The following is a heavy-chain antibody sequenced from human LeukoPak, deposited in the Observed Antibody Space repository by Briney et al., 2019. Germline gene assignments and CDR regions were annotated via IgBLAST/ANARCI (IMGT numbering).Heavy chain of an antibody. D-gene: IGHD4-17*01. CDR3: ARDNYGTLDY. Sequence: ASVKVSCKISGYTFTDYFIHWVRQAPGQGLEWMGWTSPRSGDRKCTQKFQGRVTMTRDTSISTVYMELDRLTFDDTAVYFCARDNYGTLDYWGQGSLVTVSS. CDR2: TSPRSGDR. CDR1: GYTFTDYF. V-gene: IGHV1-2*02. J-gene: IGHJ4*02.